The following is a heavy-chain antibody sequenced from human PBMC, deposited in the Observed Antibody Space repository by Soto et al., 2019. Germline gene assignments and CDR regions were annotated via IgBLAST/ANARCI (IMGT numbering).Heavy chain of an antibody. J-gene: IGHJ6*02. CDR2: TYYRSKWYN. CDR1: GDSVSSNSSA. CDR3: ARVLMKYRSSLIYYSHAMDV. D-gene: IGHD6-6*01. Sequence: PSQTLSLTFAISGDSVSSNSSAWNWIRQSPSRGLEWLGRTYYRSKWYNDYAVSVKSRITINPDTSKNPFSLRLNSVTPEDTAVYYCARVLMKYRSSLIYYSHAMDVWGQGTTVAV. V-gene: IGHV6-1*01.